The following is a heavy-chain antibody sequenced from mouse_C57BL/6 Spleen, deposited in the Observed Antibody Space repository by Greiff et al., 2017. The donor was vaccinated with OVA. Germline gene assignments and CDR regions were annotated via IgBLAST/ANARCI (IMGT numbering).Heavy chain of an antibody. CDR3: TRDDYGDWYFDV. Sequence: EVQLVESGAGLVKPGGSLKLSCAASGFTFSSYAMSWVRQTPEKRLEWVAYISSGGDYIYYADTVKGRFTISRDNARNTLYLQMSSLKSEDTAMYYCTRDDYGDWYFDVWGTGTTVTVSS. V-gene: IGHV5-9-1*02. J-gene: IGHJ1*03. CDR1: GFTFSSYA. D-gene: IGHD2-4*01. CDR2: ISSGGDYI.